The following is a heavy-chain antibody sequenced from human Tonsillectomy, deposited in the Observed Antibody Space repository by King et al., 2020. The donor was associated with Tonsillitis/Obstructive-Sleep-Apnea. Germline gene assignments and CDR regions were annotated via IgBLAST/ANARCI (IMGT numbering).Heavy chain of an antibody. Sequence: QVQLQESGPGLVKPSETLSLTCTVSGGSISSYYWSWIRQPPGKGLEWIGYIYYSGSTNFNPSLKSRVTISVDTSKYQFSLKLSSVTAADTAVYYCARGGYYDFWSGYYGTWGQGTLVTVSS. CDR2: IYYSGST. V-gene: IGHV4-59*01. D-gene: IGHD3-3*01. CDR1: GGSISSYY. CDR3: ARGGYYDFWSGYYGT. J-gene: IGHJ5*02.